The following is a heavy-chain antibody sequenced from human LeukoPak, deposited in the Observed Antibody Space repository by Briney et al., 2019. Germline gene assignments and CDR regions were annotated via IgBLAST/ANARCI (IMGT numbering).Heavy chain of an antibody. CDR2: TDTSGVIT. D-gene: IGHD5-18*01. V-gene: IGHV3-23*05. Sequence: GGSLRLSCAASGFTFSNYGMNWVRQAPGKGLEWVSVTDTSGVITYYTDSVKGRFTISGDNSKNTLNLQMVSLRVEDTAVYYCAKGDTGVIRRYYLDSWGQGTLVTVSS. CDR3: AKGDTGVIRRYYLDS. CDR1: GFTFSNYG. J-gene: IGHJ4*02.